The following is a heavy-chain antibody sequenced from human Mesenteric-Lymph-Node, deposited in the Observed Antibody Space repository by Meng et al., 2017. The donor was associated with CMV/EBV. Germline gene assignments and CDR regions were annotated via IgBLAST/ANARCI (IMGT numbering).Heavy chain of an antibody. Sequence: GESLKISCAASGFTFSTYWVTWVRQIPGKGLEWVANINPDEREKYYVDSVKGRFTISRDNAKNTLYLQMNSLRAEDTAVYYCARGDSSGYYYRYFQHWGQGTLVTVSS. V-gene: IGHV3-7*01. CDR3: ARGDSSGYYYRYFQH. CDR2: INPDEREK. J-gene: IGHJ1*01. D-gene: IGHD3-22*01. CDR1: GFTFSTYW.